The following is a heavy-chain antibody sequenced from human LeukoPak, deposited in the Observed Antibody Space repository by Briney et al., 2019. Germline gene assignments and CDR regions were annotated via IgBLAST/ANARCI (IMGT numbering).Heavy chain of an antibody. CDR1: GYTFTGYY. CDR2: INPNSGGT. V-gene: IGHV1-2*02. J-gene: IGHJ6*02. CDR3: AAARLNYYYYGMDV. Sequence: ASVKVSCKASGYTFTGYYMHWVRQAPGQGLEWMGWINPNSGGTNYAQKFQGRVTMTRHTSISTAYMELSRLRSDDTAVYYCAAARLNYYYYGMDVWGQGTTVTVSS. D-gene: IGHD6-6*01.